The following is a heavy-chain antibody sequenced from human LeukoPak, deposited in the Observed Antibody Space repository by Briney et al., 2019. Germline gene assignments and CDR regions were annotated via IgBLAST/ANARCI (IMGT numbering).Heavy chain of an antibody. CDR1: GFTLFTYS. V-gene: IGHV3-21*01. J-gene: IGHJ5*02. CDR2: ISGNTTYI. CDR3: AREEMGGTTRSGALT. D-gene: IGHD1-14*01. Sequence: GGSLRLSCAASGFTLFTYSINWVRQAPGKGLEWVSSISGNTTYIYYADSVKGRFTISRDNAKNSLYLQMNSLRAEDTAVYYCAREEMGGTTRSGALTWGQGTLVTVSS.